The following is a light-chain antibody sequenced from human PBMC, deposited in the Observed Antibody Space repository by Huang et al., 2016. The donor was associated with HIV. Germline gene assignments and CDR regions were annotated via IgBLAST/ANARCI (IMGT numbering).Light chain of an antibody. Sequence: DIQMTQSPSTLSAFVGDRLTTTCRASQNLSSWLAWYQQKPGKAPRLLIYKISSLESGVPSRFSGSGSGTEFTLNISSLQPDDIGTYYCQYGETFGQGSKVEVK. J-gene: IGKJ1*01. V-gene: IGKV1-5*03. CDR1: QNLSSW. CDR3: QYGET. CDR2: KIS.